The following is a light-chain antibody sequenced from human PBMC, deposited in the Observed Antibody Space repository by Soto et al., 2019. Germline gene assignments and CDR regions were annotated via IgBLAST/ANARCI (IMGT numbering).Light chain of an antibody. Sequence: QSALTQPASVSGSPGQSITISCTGTSSDVGSYNLVSWYQQHPGKAPKLMIYEGSKRPSGVPNRFSGSNSGNTASLTISGLQAEDESDYYCCSYAGSSTVFGGGTKVTVL. J-gene: IGLJ2*01. CDR2: EGS. CDR3: CSYAGSSTV. CDR1: SSDVGSYNL. V-gene: IGLV2-23*01.